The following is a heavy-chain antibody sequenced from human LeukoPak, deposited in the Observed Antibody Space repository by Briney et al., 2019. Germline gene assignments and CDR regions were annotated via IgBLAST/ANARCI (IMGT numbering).Heavy chain of an antibody. D-gene: IGHD2-15*01. J-gene: IGHJ5*02. V-gene: IGHV3-21*01. CDR2: ISSSSSYI. CDR1: GFTFSSYS. Sequence: GGSLRLSCAASGFTFSSYSMNWVRQAPGKGLEWVSSISSSSSYIYYADSVKGRFTISRDSAKNSLYLQMNSLRAEDTAVYYCARGPEVVAARDNWFDPWGQGTLVTVSS. CDR3: ARGPEVVAARDNWFDP.